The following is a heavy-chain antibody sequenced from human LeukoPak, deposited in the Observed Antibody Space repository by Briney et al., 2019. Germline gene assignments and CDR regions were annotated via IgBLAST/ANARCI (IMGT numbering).Heavy chain of an antibody. CDR1: GFTFSSYS. J-gene: IGHJ6*02. CDR2: ISSSSSTI. Sequence: QAGGSLRLSCAASGFTFSSYSMTWVRQAPGKGLEWVSYISSSSSTIYYADSVKGRFTISRDNAKNSLYLQMNSLRDEDTAVYYCASYYDSSGATYYYGMDVWGQGTTVTVSS. D-gene: IGHD3-22*01. CDR3: ASYYDSSGATYYYGMDV. V-gene: IGHV3-48*02.